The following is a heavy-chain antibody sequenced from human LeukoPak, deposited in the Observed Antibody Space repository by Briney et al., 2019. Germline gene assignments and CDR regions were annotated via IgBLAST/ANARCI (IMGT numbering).Heavy chain of an antibody. D-gene: IGHD4-17*01. V-gene: IGHV3-15*01. CDR1: GFAFSNDW. Sequence: GGSLRLSCAASGFAFSNDWMSWVRQAPGKGLEWVGRIKSKSDGETTDYAAAVKGRFTISRDDSKNMLYLQMNSLRTDDTAIYYCGPNDYGSTWGQGALVTVST. J-gene: IGHJ4*02. CDR2: IKSKSDGETT. CDR3: GPNDYGST.